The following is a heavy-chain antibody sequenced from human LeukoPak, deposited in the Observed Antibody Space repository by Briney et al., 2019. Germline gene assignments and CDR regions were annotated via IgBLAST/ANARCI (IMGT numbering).Heavy chain of an antibody. V-gene: IGHV1-18*01. CDR3: ARVLPYYYGSGKGMPSDI. D-gene: IGHD3-10*01. CDR2: ISAYNGNT. Sequence: GASVKVSCKASGYTFTSYGISWVRQAPGQGLEWMGWISAYNGNTNYAQKLQGRVTMTTDTSTSTAYMELRSLRSDDTAVYYCARVLPYYYGSGKGMPSDIWGQGTMVTVSS. CDR1: GYTFTSYG. J-gene: IGHJ3*02.